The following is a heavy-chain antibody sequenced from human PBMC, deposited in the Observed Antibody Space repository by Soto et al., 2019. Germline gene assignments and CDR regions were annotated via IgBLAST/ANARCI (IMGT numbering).Heavy chain of an antibody. CDR3: ARVLESYDCGDMRYYYGMDV. V-gene: IGHV4-31*03. CDR2: IYYSGST. Sequence: QVQLQESGPGLVKPSQPLSLTCTVSGGSISSGGYYWSWIRQHPGKGLEWIGYIYYSGSTYYNPARKSRVTRSVDTSKNQFSRKRSAVTAADTAVYYCARVLESYDCGDMRYYYGMDVWGQGTTVTVSS. J-gene: IGHJ6*02. D-gene: IGHD5-12*01. CDR1: GGSISSGGYY.